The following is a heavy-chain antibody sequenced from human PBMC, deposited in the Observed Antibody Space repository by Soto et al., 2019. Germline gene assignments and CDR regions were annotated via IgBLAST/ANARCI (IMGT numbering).Heavy chain of an antibody. CDR2: IYYSGIT. CDR3: ARNGSN. Sequence: SETLSLTCTVSGVSISNSSYYWGWIRRPPGKGLEWIGTIYYSGITYYNPSLKSRVTISVDTSKNQFSLKLTSVTAADTAVYYCARNGSNWGQGALVTVFS. CDR1: GVSISNSSYY. J-gene: IGHJ4*02. V-gene: IGHV4-39*01.